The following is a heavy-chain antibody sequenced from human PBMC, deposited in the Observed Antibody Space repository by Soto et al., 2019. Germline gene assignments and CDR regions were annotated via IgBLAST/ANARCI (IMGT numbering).Heavy chain of an antibody. D-gene: IGHD3-3*01. CDR3: TTVLSTAGRPYDFWSGKVNYYYYYGMDG. CDR1: GFTFSNAW. J-gene: IGHJ6*02. V-gene: IGHV3-15*07. CDR2: IKSKTDGGTT. Sequence: EVQLVESGGGLVKPGGSLRLSCAASGFTFSNAWMNWVRQAPGKGLEWVGRIKSKTDGGTTDYAAPVKGRFTISRGDSENTLSLQMNSLKTEDTAVYYCTTVLSTAGRPYDFWSGKVNYYYYYGMDGWGQGTTVTVSS.